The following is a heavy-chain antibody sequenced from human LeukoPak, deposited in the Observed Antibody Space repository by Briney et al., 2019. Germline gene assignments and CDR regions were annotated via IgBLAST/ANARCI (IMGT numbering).Heavy chain of an antibody. CDR1: GFTFSSYS. V-gene: IGHV3-21*01. CDR2: ISSSSSYI. CDR3: ASERQYCSSTSCQAPHFDY. Sequence: GGSLRLSCAASGFTFSSYSMNWVRQAPGKGLEWVSSISSSSSYIYYADSVKGRFTISRDNAKNSLYLQMNSLRAEDTAVYYCASERQYCSSTSCQAPHFDYWGQGTLVTVSS. D-gene: IGHD2-2*01. J-gene: IGHJ4*02.